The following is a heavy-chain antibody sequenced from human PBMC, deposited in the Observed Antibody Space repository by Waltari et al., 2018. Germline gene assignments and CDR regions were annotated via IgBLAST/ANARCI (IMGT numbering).Heavy chain of an antibody. D-gene: IGHD4-4*01. CDR3: RILPATVTRDAFDI. CDR1: GGSFSGYY. V-gene: IGHV4-34*01. CDR2: INHSGST. Sequence: QVQLQQWGAGLLKPSETLSLTCAVYGGSFSGYYWSWIRQPPGKGLEWIGEINHSGSTNYNPSLKSRVTISVDTSKNQFSLKLSSVTAADTAVYYCRILPATVTRDAFDIWGQGTMVTVSS. J-gene: IGHJ3*02.